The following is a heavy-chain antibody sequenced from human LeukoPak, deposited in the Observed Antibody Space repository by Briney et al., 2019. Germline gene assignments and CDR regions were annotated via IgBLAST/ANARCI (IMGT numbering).Heavy chain of an antibody. Sequence: QPGGSLRLSCAASGFTFSSHWMHWVRQDPGKGLVWVSRINSGGTSTSYGGSVQGRFTMSRDNAKNTLYLQMNSLRAEDTAVYYCVKGRDGHNLNVDYWGQGTLVTVSS. V-gene: IGHV3-74*01. CDR2: INSGGTST. J-gene: IGHJ4*02. CDR1: GFTFSSHW. D-gene: IGHD5-24*01. CDR3: VKGRDGHNLNVDY.